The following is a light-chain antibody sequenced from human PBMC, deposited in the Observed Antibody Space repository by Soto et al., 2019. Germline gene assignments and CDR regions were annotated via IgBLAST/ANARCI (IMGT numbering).Light chain of an antibody. CDR2: DAS. V-gene: IGKV1-5*01. CDR1: QSISSW. Sequence: DIQMTQSPSTLSASVGDRDTITCRASQSISSWLAWYQQKPGKAPKLLIYDASSLESGVPSRFSGSGFGTEFSLTISSLQPDDFATYYCQQYNSAWTFGKGTKVDIK. CDR3: QQYNSAWT. J-gene: IGKJ1*01.